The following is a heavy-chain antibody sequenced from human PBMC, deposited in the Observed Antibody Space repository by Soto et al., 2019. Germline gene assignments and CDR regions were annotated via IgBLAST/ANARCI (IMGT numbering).Heavy chain of an antibody. CDR1: GYTFTSYY. CDR3: ARELAPYYGGIPLSLDY. D-gene: IGHD4-17*01. V-gene: IGHV1-69*13. J-gene: IGHJ4*02. CDR2: IIPKFGTT. Sequence: SVKVSCKASGYTFTSYYVHWVRQAPGQGLEWMGGIIPKFGTTNYAQKFQGRVTITADESTNTAYMELNYLRSEDTAVYFCARELAPYYGGIPLSLDYWGRGTLVPVSS.